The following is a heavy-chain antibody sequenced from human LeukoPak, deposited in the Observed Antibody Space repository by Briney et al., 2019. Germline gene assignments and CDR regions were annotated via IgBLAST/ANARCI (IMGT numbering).Heavy chain of an antibody. D-gene: IGHD3-22*01. CDR2: ISYDGSNK. J-gene: IGHJ3*02. V-gene: IGHV3-30*18. CDR3: AKDLPYYYDSSGYSPGNAFDI. CDR1: GFTFSSYG. Sequence: GGSLGLSCAASGFTFSSYGMHWVRQAPGKGLEWVAVISYDGSNKYYADSVKGRFTISRDNSKNTLYLQMNSLRAEDTAVYYCAKDLPYYYDSSGYSPGNAFDIWGQGTMVTVSS.